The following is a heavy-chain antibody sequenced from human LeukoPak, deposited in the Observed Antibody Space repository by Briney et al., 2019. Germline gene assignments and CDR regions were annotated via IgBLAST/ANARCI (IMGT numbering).Heavy chain of an antibody. Sequence: PSETLSLTCTVSGGSISSGGYYWSWVGQHPGKGLEWIGYIYYSGSTYYNPSLKSRVTISVDTSKNQFSLKLSSVTAADTAVYYCARVGYDSSGYYPNFDYWGQGTLVTVSS. CDR1: GGSISSGGYY. V-gene: IGHV4-31*03. CDR2: IYYSGST. CDR3: ARVGYDSSGYYPNFDY. D-gene: IGHD3-22*01. J-gene: IGHJ4*02.